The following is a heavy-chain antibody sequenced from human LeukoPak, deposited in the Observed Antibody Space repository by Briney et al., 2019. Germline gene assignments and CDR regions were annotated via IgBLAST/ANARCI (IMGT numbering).Heavy chain of an antibody. CDR2: INPNSGGT. CDR3: ARDLYSSGWAYYLDY. Sequence: PGASVKVSCTASGYTFTGYYMHWVRQAPGQGPEWMGWINPNSGGTDYAHKFQGRVTMTRDTSISTAYMELSRLISDDTAGYYCARDLYSSGWAYYLDYWGQGTLVTVSS. J-gene: IGHJ4*02. CDR1: GYTFTGYY. V-gene: IGHV1-2*02. D-gene: IGHD6-19*01.